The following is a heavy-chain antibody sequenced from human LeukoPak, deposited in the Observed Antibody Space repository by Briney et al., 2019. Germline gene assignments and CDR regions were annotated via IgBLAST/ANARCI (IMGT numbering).Heavy chain of an antibody. V-gene: IGHV3-23*01. Sequence: GGSLRLSCAASGFTFSSYPMSWVRQAPGKGLEWGSCISGSGGSTYYANSVKGGFTISRDNSKNTLYLQMNSLRAEDTAVYYCAKGGTTSCYGLCWFDPWGQGTLVTVSS. D-gene: IGHD2-2*01. J-gene: IGHJ5*02. CDR3: AKGGTTSCYGLCWFDP. CDR2: ISGSGGST. CDR1: GFTFSSYP.